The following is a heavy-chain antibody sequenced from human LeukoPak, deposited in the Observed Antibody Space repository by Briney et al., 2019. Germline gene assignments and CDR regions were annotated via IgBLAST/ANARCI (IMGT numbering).Heavy chain of an antibody. Sequence: PGRSLRLSCAASGFTFSSYGMHWVRQTPGKGLEWVAVIWYDGSNIYYADSVKGRFTISRDNAKNSLYLQMNSLRAEDTAVYYCAKQGFTMVRGVRHPSRFDYWGQGTLATVSS. J-gene: IGHJ4*02. CDR1: GFTFSSYG. CDR3: AKQGFTMVRGVRHPSRFDY. D-gene: IGHD3-10*01. CDR2: IWYDGSNI. V-gene: IGHV3-33*03.